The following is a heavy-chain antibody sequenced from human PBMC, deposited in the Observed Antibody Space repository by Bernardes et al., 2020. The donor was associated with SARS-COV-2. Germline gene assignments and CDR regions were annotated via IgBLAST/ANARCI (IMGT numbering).Heavy chain of an antibody. CDR2: IKQAGSEK. J-gene: IGHJ2*01. V-gene: IGHV3-7*03. Sequence: GGSLRLSCAASGFTFSSYWMSWVRQAPGKGLEWVANIKQAGSEKYYVDSVKGRFTISRDNAKNSLYLQMNSLRAEDTAVYYCASTGYSSSWHYWYFDLWGRGTLVTVSS. D-gene: IGHD6-13*01. CDR3: ASTGYSSSWHYWYFDL. CDR1: GFTFSSYW.